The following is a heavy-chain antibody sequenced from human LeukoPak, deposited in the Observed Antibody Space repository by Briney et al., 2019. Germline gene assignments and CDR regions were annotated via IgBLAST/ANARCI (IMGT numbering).Heavy chain of an antibody. CDR3: TSPQTGTSVSY. Sequence: GGSLRLSCAASGFTFSGSAMHWVRQASGKGLEWVGRIRSKANSYATAYAASVKGRFTISRDDSKNTAHLQMNGLKTEDTAVYYCTSPQTGTSVSYWGQGTLVTVSS. CDR1: GFTFSGSA. D-gene: IGHD1-7*01. CDR2: IRSKANSYAT. J-gene: IGHJ4*02. V-gene: IGHV3-73*01.